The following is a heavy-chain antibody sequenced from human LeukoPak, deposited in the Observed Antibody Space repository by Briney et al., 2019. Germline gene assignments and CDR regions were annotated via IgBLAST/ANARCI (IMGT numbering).Heavy chain of an antibody. Sequence: GGSLRLSCAASGFTVSSNYMSWVRQAPGKGLEWVAFIRYDGGNKYYGDSVKGRFTISRDNSKNTLYLQMNSLRAEDTAVYYCAKDSWEVGATSEIDYWGQGTLVTVSS. D-gene: IGHD1-26*01. CDR3: AKDSWEVGATSEIDY. CDR1: GFTVSSNY. J-gene: IGHJ4*02. V-gene: IGHV3-30*02. CDR2: IRYDGGNK.